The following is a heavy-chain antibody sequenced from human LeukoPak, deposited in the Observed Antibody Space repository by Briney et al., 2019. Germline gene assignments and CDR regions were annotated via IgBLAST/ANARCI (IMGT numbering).Heavy chain of an antibody. CDR3: AKDHSSGWSTYAFDI. V-gene: IGHV3-30*18. CDR1: GFTFSSYG. CDR2: ISYDGSNK. J-gene: IGHJ3*02. D-gene: IGHD6-19*01. Sequence: GGTLRLSCAASGFTFSSYGMHWVRQAPGKGLEWVAVISYDGSNKYYADSVKGRFTISRDNSKNTLYLQMNSLRAEDTAVYYCAKDHSSGWSTYAFDIWGQGTMVTVSS.